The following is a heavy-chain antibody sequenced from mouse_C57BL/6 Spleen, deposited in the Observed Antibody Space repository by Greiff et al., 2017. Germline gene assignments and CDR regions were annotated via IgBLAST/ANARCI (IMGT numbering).Heavy chain of an antibody. D-gene: IGHD1-1*01. CDR3: AREGAHYYGSSYPFAY. CDR2: ISYDGSN. Sequence: DVKLQESGPGLVKPSQSLSLTCSVTGYSITSGYYWNWIRQFPGNKLEWMGYISYDGSNNYNPSLKNRISITRDTSKNQFFLKLNSVTTEDTATYYCAREGAHYYGSSYPFAYWGKGTLVTVSA. J-gene: IGHJ3*01. CDR1: GYSITSGYY. V-gene: IGHV3-6*01.